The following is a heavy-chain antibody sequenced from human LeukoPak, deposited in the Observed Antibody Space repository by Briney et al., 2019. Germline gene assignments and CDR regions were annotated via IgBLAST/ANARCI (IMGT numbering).Heavy chain of an antibody. V-gene: IGHV3-74*01. J-gene: IGHJ5*02. Sequence: GGSLRLSCAASGFTFSNYWMHWVRQAPGKGLVWVSRINSDGSGTTDSVKGRSTISRDNAKNMLYLQMSSLRAEDTAVYYCARGVGNWFDPWGQGTLVTVSS. CDR3: ARGVGNWFDP. CDR2: INSDGSGT. CDR1: GFTFSNYW.